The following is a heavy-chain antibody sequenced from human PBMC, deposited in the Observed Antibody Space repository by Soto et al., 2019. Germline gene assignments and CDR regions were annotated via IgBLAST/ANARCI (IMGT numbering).Heavy chain of an antibody. D-gene: IGHD3-16*01. V-gene: IGHV4-59*08. CDR2: IYYSGST. CDR1: GGSISSYY. J-gene: IGHJ6*02. CDR3: ARHRVNYDYFSFSGMDV. Sequence: PSETLSLTCTVSGGSISSYYWSWIRQPPGKGLEWIGSIYYSGSTNYNPSLKSRVTISVDTSKNQFSLKLSSVTSADTAAYYCARHRVNYDYFSFSGMDVWGQGTTVTVSS.